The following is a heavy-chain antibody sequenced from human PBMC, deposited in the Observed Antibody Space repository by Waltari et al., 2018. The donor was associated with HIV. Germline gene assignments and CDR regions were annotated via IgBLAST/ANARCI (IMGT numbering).Heavy chain of an antibody. CDR1: GSTFSTYE. D-gene: IGHD2-2*01. J-gene: IGHJ6*02. CDR2: MNTKNGET. V-gene: IGHV1-8*01. CDR3: ARGLQDCSSVSCFRLRGMDV. Sequence: QVQLVQPGAEVKKPGASVKVSCKASGSTFSTYEFNWVRQATGQGLEWMGWMNTKNGETGYVEKCQGRGTMTRNTSTNAAYMELSSLKSEDTAVYFCARGLQDCSSVSCFRLRGMDVWGQGTTVTVSS.